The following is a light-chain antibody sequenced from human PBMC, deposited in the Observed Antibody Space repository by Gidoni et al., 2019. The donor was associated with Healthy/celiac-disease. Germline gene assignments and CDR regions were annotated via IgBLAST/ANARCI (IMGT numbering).Light chain of an antibody. CDR3: QQRSNWPPFT. CDR2: DAS. CDR1: QSVSSY. V-gene: IGKV3-11*01. J-gene: IGKJ3*01. Sequence: VLTQSPATLSLSPGERATLSCRASQSVSSYLAWYQQKPGQAPRLLIYDASNRATGIPARFSGSGSGTDFTLTISSLEPEDFAVYYCQQRSNWPPFTFGPGTKVDIK.